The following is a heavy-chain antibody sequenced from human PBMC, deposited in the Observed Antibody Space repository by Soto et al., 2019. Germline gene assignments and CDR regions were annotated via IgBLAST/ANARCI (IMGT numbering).Heavy chain of an antibody. V-gene: IGHV4-4*02. Sequence: PSETRSLTCTVSGGTVSSTRWWSWVRLSPGRGLEWIGDIYHLGTTNYNPSLKRRVSISLDKSKNQFSLKLTSVTAADTAVYFCARTGKFYYYDMSGLPFDPWGPGVLVTVS. CDR1: GGTVSSTRW. CDR3: ARTGKFYYYDMSGLPFDP. D-gene: IGHD3-22*01. CDR2: IYHLGTT. J-gene: IGHJ5*02.